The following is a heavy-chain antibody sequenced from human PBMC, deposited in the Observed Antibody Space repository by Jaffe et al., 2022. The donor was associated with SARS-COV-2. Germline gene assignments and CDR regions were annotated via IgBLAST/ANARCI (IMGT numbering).Heavy chain of an antibody. D-gene: IGHD3-10*01. V-gene: IGHV4-34*01. J-gene: IGHJ1*01. CDR1: GGSFSGYY. CDR3: AGWFGEIEYFQH. Sequence: QVQLQQWGAGLLKPSETLSLTCAVYGGSFSGYYWSWIRQPPGKGLEWIGEINHSGSTNYNPSLKSRVTISVDTSKNQFSLKLSSVTAADTAVYYCAGWFGEIEYFQHWGQGTLVTVSS. CDR2: INHSGST.